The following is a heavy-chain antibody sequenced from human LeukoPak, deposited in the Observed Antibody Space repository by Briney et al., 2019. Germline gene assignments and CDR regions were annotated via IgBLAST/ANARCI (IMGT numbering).Heavy chain of an antibody. Sequence: GSLRLSCAASGFTFSGRWMSWLRQAPGKGLEWIGTISDGGSTYYNPSLKSRIIISVDTSKNQFSLQLSSVTAADTAVYYCVRHCCSSPSKRTFDIWGQGTLVAVSS. CDR3: VRHCCSSPSKRTFDI. V-gene: IGHV4-38-2*01. CDR1: GFTFSGRWM. CDR2: ISDGGST. D-gene: IGHD2-15*01. J-gene: IGHJ3*02.